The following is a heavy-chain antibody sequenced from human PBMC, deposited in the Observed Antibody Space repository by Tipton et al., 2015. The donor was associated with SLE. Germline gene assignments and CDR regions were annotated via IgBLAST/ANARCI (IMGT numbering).Heavy chain of an antibody. V-gene: IGHV4-31*03. CDR1: GGSISSGGYY. CDR3: ARDSGLGTYDSSGYYSPDAFDI. J-gene: IGHJ3*02. D-gene: IGHD3-22*01. Sequence: TLSLTCTVSGGSISSGGYYWSWIRQHPGKGLEWIGYIYYSGSTYYNPSLKSRVTISVDTSKNQFSLKLSSVTAADTAVYYCARDSGLGTYDSSGYYSPDAFDIWGQGTMVTVSS. CDR2: IYYSGST.